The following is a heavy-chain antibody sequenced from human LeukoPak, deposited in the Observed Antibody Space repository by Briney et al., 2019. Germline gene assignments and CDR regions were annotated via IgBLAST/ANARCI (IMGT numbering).Heavy chain of an antibody. D-gene: IGHD1-26*01. CDR3: ARGSYVGPTSGYFDY. CDR2: IYYSGST. J-gene: IGHJ4*02. CDR1: GGSISSGGYN. Sequence: SQTLSLTCTVSGGSISSGGYNWSWIRQHPGKGLECIGYIYYSGSTYYNPSLKSRVTISVDTSKNQFSLKLSSVTAADTAVYYCARGSYVGPTSGYFDYWGQGTLVTVSS. V-gene: IGHV4-31*03.